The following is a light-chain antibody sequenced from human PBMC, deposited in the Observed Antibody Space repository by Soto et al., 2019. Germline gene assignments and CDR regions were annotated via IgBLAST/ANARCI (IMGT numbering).Light chain of an antibody. CDR3: HQYHNYSYT. Sequence: DIQLTQSPSIVSASLGDRVTISCRASQSVFIWLAWYQQKRGKTPKLLSYAASALERGVPPRFSGSGFETEFTLSIDGLQSDDVAVYYCHQYHNYSYTFGQGTELEI. V-gene: IGKV1-5*01. CDR2: AAS. J-gene: IGKJ2*01. CDR1: QSVFIW.